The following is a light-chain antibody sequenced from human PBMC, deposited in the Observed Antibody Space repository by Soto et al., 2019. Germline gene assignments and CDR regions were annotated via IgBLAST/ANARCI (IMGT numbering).Light chain of an antibody. CDR2: DAS. J-gene: IGKJ4*01. CDR3: QQRSNWPRLT. V-gene: IGKV1-5*01. CDR1: QTISTW. Sequence: DIQVTQSPPTLSASVGDRVTITCRASQTISTWMAWYQQKPGKAPKLLVYDASTLQSGVASRFSGSGSGTEFTLTISRLEPEDFAVYYCQQRSNWPRLTFGGGTKVESK.